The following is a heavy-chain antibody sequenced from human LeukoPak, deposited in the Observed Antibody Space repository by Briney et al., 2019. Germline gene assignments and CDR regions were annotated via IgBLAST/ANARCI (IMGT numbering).Heavy chain of an antibody. D-gene: IGHD6-13*01. CDR2: INPNSGGT. CDR3: ARVDPGYSSSWQHFDY. Sequence: ASVKVSCKASGYTFTGYYMHWVRQAPGQGFEWMGWINPNSGGTNYAQKFQGRVTMTRDTSISTAYMELTRLRSDDTAVYYCARVDPGYSSSWQHFDYWGQGTLVTVSS. V-gene: IGHV1-2*02. J-gene: IGHJ4*02. CDR1: GYTFTGYY.